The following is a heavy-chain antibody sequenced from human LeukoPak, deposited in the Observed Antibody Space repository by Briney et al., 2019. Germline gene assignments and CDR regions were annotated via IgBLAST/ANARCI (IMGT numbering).Heavy chain of an antibody. J-gene: IGHJ4*02. D-gene: IGHD6-13*01. CDR3: AREDQELAGNLDY. V-gene: IGHV3-53*01. CDR1: GFTVSSTY. Sequence: GGSLRLSCAASGFTVSSTYMSWVRQAPGKGLEWVSVIYSGGSTYYADSVKGRFTISRDNSKNTLCLQMNSLRAEDTAVYYCAREDQELAGNLDYWGQGTLVTVSS. CDR2: IYSGGST.